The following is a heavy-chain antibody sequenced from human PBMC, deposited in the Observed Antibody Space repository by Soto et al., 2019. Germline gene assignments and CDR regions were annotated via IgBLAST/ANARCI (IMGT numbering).Heavy chain of an antibody. J-gene: IGHJ5*02. D-gene: IGHD6-6*01. CDR1: GGSVDSVNHY. CDR2: IYNGGHT. V-gene: IGHV4-30-4*01. CDR3: DTSEYSSLSINWFDP. Sequence: TLSLTCSVSGGSVDSVNHYWSWIRQPPGKGLEWIGYIYNGGHTFYNPSLKSRVKILVDKSRNQFSLRLSSVTAADTAVYFCDTSEYSSLSINWFDPWGQGALVTVYS.